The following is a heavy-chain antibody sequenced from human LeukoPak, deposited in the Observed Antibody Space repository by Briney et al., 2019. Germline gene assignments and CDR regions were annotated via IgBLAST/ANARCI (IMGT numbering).Heavy chain of an antibody. D-gene: IGHD2-21*02. CDR1: GFTFSSYA. Sequence: PGRSLRLSCAASGFTFSSYAMHWVRQAPGKGLEWVAVISYDGSNKYYADSVKGRFTISRDNSKNTLYLQMNSLRAEDTAVYYCARDRDCGGDCYSAPDYWGQGILVTVSS. CDR3: ARDRDCGGDCYSAPDY. CDR2: ISYDGSNK. V-gene: IGHV3-30-3*01. J-gene: IGHJ4*02.